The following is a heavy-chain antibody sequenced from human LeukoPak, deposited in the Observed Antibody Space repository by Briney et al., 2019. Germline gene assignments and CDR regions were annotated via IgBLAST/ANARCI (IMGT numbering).Heavy chain of an antibody. J-gene: IGHJ6*02. CDR1: GFTFSSYG. CDR3: ARGGYAFCMDV. Sequence: GRSLRLSCAASGFTFSSYGMHWVRQAPGKGLEWVAVIWYDGSNKYYADSVKGRFTISRDNSKNTLYLQMNSLRAEDTAVYYCARGGYAFCMDVWGQGTTVTVSS. D-gene: IGHD3-3*01. V-gene: IGHV3-33*01. CDR2: IWYDGSNK.